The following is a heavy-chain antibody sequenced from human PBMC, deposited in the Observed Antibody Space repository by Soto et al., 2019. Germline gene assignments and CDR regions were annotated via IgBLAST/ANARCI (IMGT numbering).Heavy chain of an antibody. Sequence: GGSLRLSCAASGFTFSSYGMHWVRQAPGKGLEWVAVIWYDGSNKYYADSVKGRFTISRDNSKNTLYLQMNSLRAEDTAVYYCASFSGSYYAFDIWGQGTMVTVSS. V-gene: IGHV3-33*01. CDR3: ASFSGSYYAFDI. CDR1: GFTFSSYG. J-gene: IGHJ3*02. D-gene: IGHD1-26*01. CDR2: IWYDGSNK.